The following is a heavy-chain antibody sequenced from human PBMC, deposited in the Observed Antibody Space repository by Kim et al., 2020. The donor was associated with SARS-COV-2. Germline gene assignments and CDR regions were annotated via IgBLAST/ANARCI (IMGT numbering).Heavy chain of an antibody. CDR1: GLTFNRFV. V-gene: IGHV3-30*04. CDR3: AQEGETGDRSAHEASDL. D-gene: IGHD7-27*01. CDR2: LSRNAGQP. J-gene: IGHJ2*01. Sequence: GGSLRLSCVASGLTFNRFVMHWVRQAPGKGLEWVAGLSRNAGQPYYIDSVKGRFTISRDNSQNTLFLHMNSLKTEDTAIYYCAQEGETGDRSAHEASDL.